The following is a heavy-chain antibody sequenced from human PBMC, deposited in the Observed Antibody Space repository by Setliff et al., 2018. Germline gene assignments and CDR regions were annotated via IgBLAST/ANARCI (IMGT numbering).Heavy chain of an antibody. J-gene: IGHJ4*02. Sequence: SETLSLTCKVSGDSMNSGVYYWAWIRQPPGKGLEWIGRIYSGGTTYYNSSLKSRVTISVDTSKSQFSLRLNSVTAADTAVYYCARTGTYRYFDHWGRGTLVTVSS. D-gene: IGHD1-1*01. V-gene: IGHV4-39*01. CDR3: ARTGTYRYFDH. CDR2: IYSGGTT. CDR1: GDSMNSGVYY.